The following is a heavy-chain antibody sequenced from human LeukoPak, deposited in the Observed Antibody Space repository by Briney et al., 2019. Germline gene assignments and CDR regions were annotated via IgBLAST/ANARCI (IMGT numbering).Heavy chain of an antibody. Sequence: GGSLRLSCAASGFSFSASSMSWVRQTPGKGLEWVSSISENGRSTYYADSVKGRFTISRDNSKSTLYLQMNSLRPEDTAVYSCAKGIRASGNYGWFDPWGQGTLVTVSS. CDR3: AKGIRASGNYGWFDP. J-gene: IGHJ5*02. D-gene: IGHD1-26*01. V-gene: IGHV3-23*01. CDR1: GFSFSASS. CDR2: ISENGRST.